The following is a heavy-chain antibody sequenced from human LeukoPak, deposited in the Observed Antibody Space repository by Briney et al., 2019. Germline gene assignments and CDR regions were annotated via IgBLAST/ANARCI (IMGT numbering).Heavy chain of an antibody. CDR2: IIPIFGTA. Sequence: ASVKVSCKASGGTFSSYAISWVRQAPGQGLEWMGGIIPIFGTANYAQKFQGRVTITADKSTSTAYMELSSLRSEDTAVYYCAGKTYYYDSSGYYWFDYWGQGTLVTVSS. CDR1: GGTFSSYA. J-gene: IGHJ4*02. D-gene: IGHD3-22*01. V-gene: IGHV1-69*06. CDR3: AGKTYYYDSSGYYWFDY.